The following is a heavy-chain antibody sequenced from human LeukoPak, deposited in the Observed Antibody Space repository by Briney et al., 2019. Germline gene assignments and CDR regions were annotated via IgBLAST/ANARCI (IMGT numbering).Heavy chain of an antibody. CDR2: IYTSGST. J-gene: IGHJ6*02. D-gene: IGHD2-2*01. V-gene: IGHV4-4*07. CDR1: GGSISSYY. Sequence: SETLSLTCTVSGGSISSYYWSWIRQPVGKGLEWIGRIYTSGSTNYNPSLKSRVTMSVDTSKNQFSLKLSSVTAADTAVYYCARDKRDIVVVPAQPTGMDVWGQGTTVTVSS. CDR3: ARDKRDIVVVPAQPTGMDV.